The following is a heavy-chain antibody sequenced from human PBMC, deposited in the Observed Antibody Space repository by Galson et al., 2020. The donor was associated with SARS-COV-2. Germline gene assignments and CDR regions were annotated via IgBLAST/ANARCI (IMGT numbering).Heavy chain of an antibody. CDR3: ARGPYDSSGYYLN. D-gene: IGHD3-22*01. CDR2: IIPILARP. Sequence: SVKVSCKASGGTFSNFGVTWVRRAPGQGLEWMGMIIPILARPNYAQKFQDRVTITADKSTSTAFLELSSLRFEDTAVYYCARGPYDSSGYYLNWGQGTLVTVSS. CDR1: GGTFSNFG. J-gene: IGHJ4*02. V-gene: IGHV1-69*04.